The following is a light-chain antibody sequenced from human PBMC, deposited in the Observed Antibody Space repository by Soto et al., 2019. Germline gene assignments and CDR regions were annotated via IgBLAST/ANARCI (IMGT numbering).Light chain of an antibody. J-gene: IGLJ2*01. CDR3: GTWDSSLSALV. CDR1: SSNIGNNN. V-gene: IGLV1-51*01. Sequence: QSVLTQPPSASAAPGQKVTISCSGSSSNIGNNNVSWYQQLPGTAPKLLIYDNNQRPSGIPDRFSGSKSGTSATLGITGLQTGDEADYYCGTWDSSLSALVFGGGTKLTVL. CDR2: DNN.